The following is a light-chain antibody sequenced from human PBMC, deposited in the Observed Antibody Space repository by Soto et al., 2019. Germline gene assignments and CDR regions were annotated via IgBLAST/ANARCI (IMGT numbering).Light chain of an antibody. J-gene: IGLJ2*01. V-gene: IGLV2-14*01. Sequence: QSALTQPASVSGSPGQSITISCTGTSSDIGGYNYVSWYQQHPGKAPKLMIYDVSNRPSGVSNRISGSKSGNTASLTISGLQAEDEADYYCRSYTSSSTDVVFGGGTKLTVL. CDR1: SSDIGGYNY. CDR2: DVS. CDR3: RSYTSSSTDVV.